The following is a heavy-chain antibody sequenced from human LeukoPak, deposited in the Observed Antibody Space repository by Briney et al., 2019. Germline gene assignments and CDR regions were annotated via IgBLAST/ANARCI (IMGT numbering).Heavy chain of an antibody. J-gene: IGHJ4*02. V-gene: IGHV3-11*05. Sequence: GGSLRLSCAASGFTFSDYYMSWLRQAPGKGLEWISYISGSCTYTNNADSVKGRFTISRDNAKNSLYLQMNSLRAEATAVYYCARVRTHYGANDYWGQGTLVTVSP. D-gene: IGHD4-17*01. CDR3: ARVRTHYGANDY. CDR2: ISGSCTYT. CDR1: GFTFSDYY.